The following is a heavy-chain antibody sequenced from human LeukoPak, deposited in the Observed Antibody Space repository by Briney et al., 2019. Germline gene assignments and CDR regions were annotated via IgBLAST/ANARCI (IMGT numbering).Heavy chain of an antibody. CDR3: AKDYRWAFDY. J-gene: IGHJ4*02. V-gene: IGHV3-23*01. Sequence: PGGSLRLSCAASGFTFSSYWMHWVRQAPGKGLEWVSAISGSGGSTYYADSVKGRFTISRDNSKNTLYLQMNSLRAEDTAVYYCAKDYRWAFDYWGQGTLVTVSS. D-gene: IGHD6-13*01. CDR2: ISGSGGST. CDR1: GFTFSSYW.